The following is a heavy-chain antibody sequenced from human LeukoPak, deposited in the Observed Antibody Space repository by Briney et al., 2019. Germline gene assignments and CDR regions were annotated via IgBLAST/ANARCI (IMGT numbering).Heavy chain of an antibody. J-gene: IGHJ3*02. V-gene: IGHV3-11*04. Sequence: PAGSLRLSCAASGPTPSDDYMSWFRPAPGKGLEWVAYISRSGNTIYYAVSVKGRFTISRDEAENSLFLQMNSLTAEDMVVYYCASQAYDAFDIWGQGTMVTVS. CDR3: ASQAYDAFDI. CDR2: ISRSGNTI. CDR1: GPTPSDDY.